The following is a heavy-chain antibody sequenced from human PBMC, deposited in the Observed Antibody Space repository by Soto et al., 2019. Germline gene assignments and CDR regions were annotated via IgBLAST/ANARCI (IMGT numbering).Heavy chain of an antibody. CDR1: GGSFSGYY. J-gene: IGHJ4*02. CDR2: INHSGST. CDR3: ARIRRSHYYDSSGYYGIDY. V-gene: IGHV4-34*01. Sequence: SETLSLTCAVYGGSFSGYYWSWIRQPPGKGLEWIGEINHSGSTNYNPSLKSRVTISVDTSKNQFSLKLSSVTAADTAVYYCARIRRSHYYDSSGYYGIDYWGQGTLVTVSS. D-gene: IGHD3-22*01.